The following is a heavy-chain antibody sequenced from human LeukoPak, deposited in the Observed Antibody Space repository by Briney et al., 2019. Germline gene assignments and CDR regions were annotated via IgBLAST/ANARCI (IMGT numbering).Heavy chain of an antibody. CDR2: FTGSGDST. CDR3: AKGPYGSGTYNWFDP. Sequence: GGSLRLSCAASGFGIGASFINWVRQAPGKGRKGFSTFTGSGDSTFYADSVKGRFTISRDNSKNTLYVQVNSLRVEDTAVYYCAKGPYGSGTYNWFDPWGQGTLVTVSS. D-gene: IGHD3-10*01. CDR1: GFGIGASF. J-gene: IGHJ5*02. V-gene: IGHV3-23*01.